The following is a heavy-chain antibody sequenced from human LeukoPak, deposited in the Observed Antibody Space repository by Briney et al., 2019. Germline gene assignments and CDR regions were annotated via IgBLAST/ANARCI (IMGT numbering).Heavy chain of an antibody. Sequence: TGGSLRLSCEASGISISDNYMSWIRQAPGKGLEWVSYISYGGRIVYSADSVKGRFTISRDNAKNSVYLQMNSLRAEDTAVYYCARDRGYDSNGYYRDYFDYWGQGTPVTVSS. D-gene: IGHD3-22*01. CDR3: ARDRGYDSNGYYRDYFDY. J-gene: IGHJ4*02. V-gene: IGHV3-11*04. CDR2: ISYGGRIV. CDR1: GISISDNY.